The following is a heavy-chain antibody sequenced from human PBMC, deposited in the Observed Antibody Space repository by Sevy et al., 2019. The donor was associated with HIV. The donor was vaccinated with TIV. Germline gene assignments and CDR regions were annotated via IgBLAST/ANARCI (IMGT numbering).Heavy chain of an antibody. Sequence: GGSLRLSCRASGFTFSNYDMHWARQGTGKGLEWVSGIDNDGDTYYPDSVKGRFTISRENGRDSLYLQMNSLRAGDTAVYYCARELYYGMDVWGQGTTVTVSS. CDR1: GFTFSNYD. D-gene: IGHD3-10*01. CDR2: IDNDGDT. J-gene: IGHJ6*02. CDR3: ARELYYGMDV. V-gene: IGHV3-13*01.